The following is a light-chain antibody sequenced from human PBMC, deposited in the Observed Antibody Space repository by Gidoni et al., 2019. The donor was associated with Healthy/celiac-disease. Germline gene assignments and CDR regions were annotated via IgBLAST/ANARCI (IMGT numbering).Light chain of an antibody. CDR1: QSISSW. CDR2: KAS. V-gene: IGKV1-5*03. CDR3: QQYNSYSGS. J-gene: IGKJ2*04. Sequence: DIQMTQSPSTLSASVGDRVTITCRPSQSISSWLAWYQQKPGKSPKLLLYKASSLESGVPSRFSGSGSGTEFTLTISSLQPDDFATYYCQQYNSYSGSFXQXTKLEIK.